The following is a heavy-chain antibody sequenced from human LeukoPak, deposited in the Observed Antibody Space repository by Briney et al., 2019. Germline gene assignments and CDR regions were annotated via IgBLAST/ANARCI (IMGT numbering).Heavy chain of an antibody. CDR2: INPNSGGT. J-gene: IGHJ6*02. Sequence: GASVKVSCKASGYTFTGYYMHWVRQAPGQGLEWMGWINPNSGGTNYAQKFQGRVTMTEDTSADTAYMELRSLRSEDTAVYYCARVTSDILTGYEDYYGMDVWGQGTTVTVPS. D-gene: IGHD3-9*01. CDR1: GYTFTGYY. V-gene: IGHV1-2*02. CDR3: ARVTSDILTGYEDYYGMDV.